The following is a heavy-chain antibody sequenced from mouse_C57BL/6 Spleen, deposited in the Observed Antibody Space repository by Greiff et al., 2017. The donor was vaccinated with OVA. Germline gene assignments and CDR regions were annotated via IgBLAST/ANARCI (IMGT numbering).Heavy chain of an antibody. D-gene: IGHD1-1*01. CDR1: GYTFTSYW. CDR2: IYPGSGST. V-gene: IGHV1-55*01. CDR3: ARWVWGGSSNYAMDY. Sequence: QVQLKQPGAELVKPGASVKMSCKASGYTFTSYWITWVKQRPGQGLEWIGDIYPGSGSTNYNEKFKSKATLTVDTSSSTAYMQLSSLTSEDSAVYYCARWVWGGSSNYAMDYWGQGTSVTVSS. J-gene: IGHJ4*01.